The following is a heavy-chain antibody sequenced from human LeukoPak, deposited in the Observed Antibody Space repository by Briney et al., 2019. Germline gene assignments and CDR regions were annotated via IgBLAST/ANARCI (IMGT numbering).Heavy chain of an antibody. CDR3: ARDVLAFDI. D-gene: IGHD3-10*02. J-gene: IGHJ3*02. Sequence: PSETLSLTCTVSGGSISSSIYYWSWIRQPAGKGLEWIGRIYTSGSTNYNPSLKSRVTMSVDTSKNQFSLKLSSVTAGDTAVYYWARDVLAFDIWGKGTMVTVFS. V-gene: IGHV4-61*02. CDR2: IYTSGST. CDR1: GGSISSSIYY.